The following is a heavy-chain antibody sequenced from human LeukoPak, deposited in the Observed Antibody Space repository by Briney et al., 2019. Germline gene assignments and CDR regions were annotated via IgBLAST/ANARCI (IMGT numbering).Heavy chain of an antibody. D-gene: IGHD3-22*01. CDR3: AIMHGYYDGSGYWVQ. CDR2: ITPNADRA. J-gene: IGHJ1*01. V-gene: IGHV3-23*01. CDR1: GFTFGSYG. Sequence: GGSLRLSCAASGFTFGSYGMSWVRQAPGKGLEWVSFITPNADRAAYADSVEGRFTTSRDNPRNTLYMQMNSLRDEDTAVYYCAIMHGYYDGSGYWVQWGQGTLVTVSS.